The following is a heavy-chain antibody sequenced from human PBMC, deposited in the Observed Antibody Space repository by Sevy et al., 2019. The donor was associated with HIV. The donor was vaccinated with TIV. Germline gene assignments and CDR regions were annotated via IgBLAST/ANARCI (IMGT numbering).Heavy chain of an antibody. CDR2: IIPSVGIA. CDR3: ASVRPCGGDCYFFDT. Sequence: ASVMVSCKASGGTLNNYGMNWVRQAPGQGLDWMGGIIPSVGIASYAQKIQGRAAITADESTSTIYLEVGRLRSDDTAVYFCASVRPCGGDCYFFDTWGQGTLVTVSS. V-gene: IGHV1-69*10. CDR1: GGTLNNYG. D-gene: IGHD2-21*02. J-gene: IGHJ4*02.